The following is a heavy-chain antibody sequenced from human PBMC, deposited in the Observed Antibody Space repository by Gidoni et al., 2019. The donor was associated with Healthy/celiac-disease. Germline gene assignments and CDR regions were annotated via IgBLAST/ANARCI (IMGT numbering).Heavy chain of an antibody. Sequence: EVQLVESGGGLVTPGGYLRLSCAAAGFTFSSYSMNWVRQAPGKGLEWVSSISSSSSYLYYADSVKGRFTISRDNAKNSLYLQMNSLRADDTAVYYCARDRSMVTDYWGQGTLVTVSS. J-gene: IGHJ4*02. CDR3: ARDRSMVTDY. CDR1: GFTFSSYS. CDR2: ISSSSSYL. D-gene: IGHD5-18*01. V-gene: IGHV3-21*01.